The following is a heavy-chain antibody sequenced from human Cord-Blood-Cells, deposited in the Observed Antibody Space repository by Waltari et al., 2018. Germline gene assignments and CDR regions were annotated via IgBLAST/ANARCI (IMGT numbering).Heavy chain of an antibody. CDR3: ARHMGYSGSYYYFDY. D-gene: IGHD1-26*01. V-gene: IGHV4-34*01. J-gene: IGHJ4*02. Sequence: QVQLQQWGAGLLKPSETLSLTCAVYGGSFSGYYWSWIRQPPGKGLEWIGEINHSGSTNYNPSLKGRVTISVDTSKNQFSLKLSSVTAADTAVYYCARHMGYSGSYYYFDYWGQGTLVTVSS. CDR2: INHSGST. CDR1: GGSFSGYY.